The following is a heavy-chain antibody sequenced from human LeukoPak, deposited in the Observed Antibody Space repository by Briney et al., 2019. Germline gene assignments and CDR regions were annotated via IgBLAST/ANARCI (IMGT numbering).Heavy chain of an antibody. D-gene: IGHD3-10*01. Sequence: GGSLRLSCAASGFTVSSNYMSWVRQAPGKGLEWVSVIYDGNNAYYADSVRGRFTISRDTSKNTMYLQMNSLRGDDTAVYYCARWNVDQDSGSYWWFDSWGQGTLVTVSS. CDR2: IYDGNNA. CDR3: ARWNVDQDSGSYWWFDS. V-gene: IGHV3-53*01. J-gene: IGHJ5*01. CDR1: GFTVSSNY.